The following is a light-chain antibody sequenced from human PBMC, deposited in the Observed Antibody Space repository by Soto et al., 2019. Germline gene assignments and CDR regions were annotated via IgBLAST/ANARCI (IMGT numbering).Light chain of an antibody. CDR1: QSINNF. CDR2: AAA. V-gene: IGKV1-39*01. J-gene: IGKJ2*01. CDR3: QQSYSTPPDT. Sequence: DIQMTQSPSSLSASVGDRDTMTCRASQSINNFLNWYQQKPGKAPKLLIYAAATLQHGVPSRFSGSGFGTDFALTISNLQPEDFATYYCQQSYSTPPDTFGQGTNLEIK.